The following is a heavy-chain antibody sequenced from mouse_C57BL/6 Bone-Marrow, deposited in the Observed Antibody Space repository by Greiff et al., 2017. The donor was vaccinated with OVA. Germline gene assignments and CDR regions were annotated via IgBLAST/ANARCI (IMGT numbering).Heavy chain of an antibody. CDR1: GYTFTDYN. V-gene: IGHV1-18*01. Sequence: VQLKQSGPELVKPGASVKIPCKASGYTFTDYNMDWVKQSHGKSLEWIGDINPNNGGTIYNQKFKGKATLTVDKSSSTAYMELRSLTSEDTAVYYCARWSYYGSRMDYWGQGTSVTVSS. CDR3: ARWSYYGSRMDY. CDR2: INPNNGGT. D-gene: IGHD1-1*01. J-gene: IGHJ4*01.